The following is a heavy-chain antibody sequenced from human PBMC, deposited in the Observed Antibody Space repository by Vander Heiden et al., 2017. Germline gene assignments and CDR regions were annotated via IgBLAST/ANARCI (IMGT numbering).Heavy chain of an antibody. V-gene: IGHV3-33*01. CDR2: IGSDGNNK. J-gene: IGHJ6*02. D-gene: IGHD3-10*01. CDR3: ARDKMVRGVIYYHYGMDV. CDR1: GFTLRSNG. Sequence: QVQLVESGGGVVQPGTSLRHSWVSSGFTLRSNGLHWVRQAPGKGLEWVAVIGSDGNNKYYADSLKGRFTISRDNSKNTLYLQMNSLRAEDTAVYYCARDKMVRGVIYYHYGMDVWGQGTTVTVSS.